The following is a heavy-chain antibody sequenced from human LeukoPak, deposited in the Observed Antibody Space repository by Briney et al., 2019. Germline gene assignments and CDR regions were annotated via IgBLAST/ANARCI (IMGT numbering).Heavy chain of an antibody. Sequence: PSETLSLTCAVYGGSFSGYYWSWIRQPPGKGLEWIGETNHSGSTNYNPSLKSRVTISVDTSKNQFSLKLSSVTAADTAVYYCARMGAADYDSSGYLDYWGQGTLVTVSS. V-gene: IGHV4-34*01. CDR2: TNHSGST. CDR1: GGSFSGYY. D-gene: IGHD3-22*01. J-gene: IGHJ4*02. CDR3: ARMGAADYDSSGYLDY.